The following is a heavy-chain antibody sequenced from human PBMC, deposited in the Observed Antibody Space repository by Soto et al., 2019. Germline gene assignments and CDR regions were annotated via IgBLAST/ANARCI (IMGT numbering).Heavy chain of an antibody. CDR1: GFTFSSYA. CDR3: AREIATTGEYYFDY. J-gene: IGHJ4*02. CDR2: ISSNGGST. Sequence: GGSLRLSCAASGFTFSSYAMHWVRQAPGKGLEYVSAISSNGGSTYYANSVKGRFTISRDNAKNTLYLQVNGLRAEDTAVYYCAREIATTGEYYFDYWGQGILVTVSS. D-gene: IGHD6-13*01. V-gene: IGHV3-64*01.